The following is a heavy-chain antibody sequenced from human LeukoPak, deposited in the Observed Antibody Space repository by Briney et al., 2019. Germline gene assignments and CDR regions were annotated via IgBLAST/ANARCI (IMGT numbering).Heavy chain of an antibody. CDR2: IYPGDSDT. CDR3: ARTPSVPGYYGSGSYYNPNDY. CDR1: GYSFTSYW. J-gene: IGHJ4*02. V-gene: IGHV5-51*01. Sequence: GESLKISCKGSGYSFTSYWIGWVRQMPGKGLEWMGIIYPGDSDTRYGPSFQGQVTISADKSISTAYLQWSSLKASDTAMYYCARTPSVPGYYGSGSYYNPNDYWGQGTLVTVSS. D-gene: IGHD3-10*01.